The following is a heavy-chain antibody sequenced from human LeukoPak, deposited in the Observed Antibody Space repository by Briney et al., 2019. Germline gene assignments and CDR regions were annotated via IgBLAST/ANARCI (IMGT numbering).Heavy chain of an antibody. D-gene: IGHD5-18*01. CDR2: ISDDGNNP. CDR1: GFTFSSYP. V-gene: IGHV3-30-3*01. CDR3: ASIFSSGYSYFDY. Sequence: GGSLRLSCAASGFTFSSYPIHWVRQAPGKGLDWVAGISDDGNNPYYSDSVKGRFTISRDNSKNTVYLQMNSLRAEDTAVYYCASIFSSGYSYFDYWGQGTLVTVSS. J-gene: IGHJ4*02.